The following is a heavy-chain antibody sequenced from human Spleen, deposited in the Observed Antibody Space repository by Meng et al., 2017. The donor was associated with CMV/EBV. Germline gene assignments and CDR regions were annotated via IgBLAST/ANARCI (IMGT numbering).Heavy chain of an antibody. V-gene: IGHV3-30*18. CDR1: GFPFSSYG. D-gene: IGHD6-13*01. Sequence: GESLKISCAASGFPFSSYGMHWVRQAPGKGLEWVALISSDGSNKYYADSVKGRFTISRDNSKNTLYLQMNSLRAEDTAVYYCAKCRSGIAAALNYWGQGTLVTVSS. CDR3: AKCRSGIAAALNY. CDR2: ISSDGSNK. J-gene: IGHJ4*02.